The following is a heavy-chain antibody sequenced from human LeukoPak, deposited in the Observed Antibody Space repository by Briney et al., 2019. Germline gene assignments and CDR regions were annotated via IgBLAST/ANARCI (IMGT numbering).Heavy chain of an antibody. CDR2: IRNDGSYT. CDR1: GFTFSSFG. J-gene: IGHJ4*02. Sequence: GGSLRLSCAASGFTFSSFGMHWVRQIPGKGLEWVAFIRNDGSYTDYADSVKGRFTISRDNSKNTLYLQMNSLRPEDTAMYYCARDDEQQLVWGTIDYWGQGTLVTVSS. V-gene: IGHV3-30*02. D-gene: IGHD6-13*01. CDR3: ARDDEQQLVWGTIDY.